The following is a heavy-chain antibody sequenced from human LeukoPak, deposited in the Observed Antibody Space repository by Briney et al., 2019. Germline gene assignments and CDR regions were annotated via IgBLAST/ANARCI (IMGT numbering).Heavy chain of an antibody. J-gene: IGHJ4*02. CDR3: ARDGAAADRSHFDY. V-gene: IGHV3-23*01. CDR2: ISSSAAGT. D-gene: IGHD6-13*01. CDR1: GFTFSSYA. Sequence: QTGGSLRLSCAASGFTFSSYAMSWVRQAPGKGLEWVSAISSSAAGTYYADSVKGRFTISRDNSKNTLHLQMNSLRAEDTAVYYCARDGAAADRSHFDYWGQGTLVTVSS.